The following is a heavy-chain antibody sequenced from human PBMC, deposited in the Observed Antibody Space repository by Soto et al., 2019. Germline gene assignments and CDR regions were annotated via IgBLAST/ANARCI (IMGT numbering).Heavy chain of an antibody. CDR2: INPNSGGT. D-gene: IGHD3-10*01. CDR3: ARDRGRYYGSGSFYYYGMDV. V-gene: IGHV1-2*04. J-gene: IGHJ6*02. Sequence: ASVKVSCKTSGGTFSSYAISWVRQAPGQGLEWMGWINPNSGGTNYAQKFQGWVTMTRDTSISTAYMELSRLRSDDTAVYYCARDRGRYYGSGSFYYYGMDVWGQGTTVTASS. CDR1: GGTFSSYA.